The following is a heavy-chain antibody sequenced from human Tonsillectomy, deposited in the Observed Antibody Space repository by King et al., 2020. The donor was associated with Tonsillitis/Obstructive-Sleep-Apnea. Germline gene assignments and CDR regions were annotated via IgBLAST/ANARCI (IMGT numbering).Heavy chain of an antibody. J-gene: IGHJ4*02. V-gene: IGHV1-46*01. Sequence: QLVQSGAEVKTPGASVKVSCKASGYTFTWYYIHWVRQARGQGLEWMGIINPSSGVTTYAQKFQGRVTITTDTSASTVYLVLSSLRSEDTAVYYCARDDVVGRYIDSWGQGTLVTVSS. CDR1: GYTFTWYY. CDR3: ARDDVVGRYIDS. CDR2: INPSSGVT. D-gene: IGHD1-14*01.